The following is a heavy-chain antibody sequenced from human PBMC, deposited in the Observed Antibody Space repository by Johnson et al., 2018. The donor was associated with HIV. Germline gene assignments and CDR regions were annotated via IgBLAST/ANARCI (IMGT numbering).Heavy chain of an antibody. Sequence: EVQVVESGGGLVQPGRSLRLSCAASGFTFDDYAMHWVRQAPGKGLEWVSGISWNRGSIGYADSVQGRFTISRDNAKNSLYLQMNRLRVEDTALYYCAKVSSSSTWAHDPFDVWGQGTMVTVSS. CDR3: AKVSSSSTWAHDPFDV. D-gene: IGHD6-6*01. V-gene: IGHV3-9*01. CDR1: GFTFDDYA. CDR2: ISWNRGSI. J-gene: IGHJ3*01.